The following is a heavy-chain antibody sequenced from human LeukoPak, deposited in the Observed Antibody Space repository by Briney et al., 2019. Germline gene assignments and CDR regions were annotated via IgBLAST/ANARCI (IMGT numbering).Heavy chain of an antibody. CDR1: GGSISSSSYY. D-gene: IGHD3-22*01. CDR3: ARGLGTAGPREYYYDSSGSYYFDY. Sequence: PSETLSLTCTVSGGSISSSSYYWGWIRQPPGKGLEWIGSIYYSGSTYYNPSLKSRVTISVDTSKNQFSLKLSSVTAADTVVYYCARGLGTAGPREYYYDSSGSYYFDYWGQGTLVTVSS. V-gene: IGHV4-39*07. CDR2: IYYSGST. J-gene: IGHJ4*02.